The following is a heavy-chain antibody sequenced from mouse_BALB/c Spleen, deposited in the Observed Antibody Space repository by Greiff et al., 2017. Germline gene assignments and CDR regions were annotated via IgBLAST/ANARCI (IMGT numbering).Heavy chain of an antibody. D-gene: IGHD1-2*01. CDR3: ARCELLRLRGYYFDY. CDR1: GYTFTSYV. CDR2: INPYNDGT. V-gene: IGHV1-14*01. Sequence: VQLQQSGPELVKPGASVKMSCKASGYTFTSYVMHWVKQKPGQGLEWIGYINPYNDGTKYNEKFKGKATLTSDKSSSTAYMELSSLTSEDSAVYYCARCELLRLRGYYFDYWGQGTTLTVSS. J-gene: IGHJ2*01.